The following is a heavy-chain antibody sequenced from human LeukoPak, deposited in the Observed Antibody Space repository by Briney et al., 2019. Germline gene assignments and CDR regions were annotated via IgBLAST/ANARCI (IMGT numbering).Heavy chain of an antibody. CDR2: ISYDGSET. D-gene: IGHD2-21*01. Sequence: GGSLRLSCAASGFTFSNYGMHWVRQAPGKGLEWVAIISYDGSETYYADSVKGRFTMSRDDSKKTLYLQMNSLRAEDTAVYYCARNSPVDSWGQGTLVTVSS. CDR1: GFTFSNYG. CDR3: ARNSPVDS. J-gene: IGHJ4*02. V-gene: IGHV3-30*03.